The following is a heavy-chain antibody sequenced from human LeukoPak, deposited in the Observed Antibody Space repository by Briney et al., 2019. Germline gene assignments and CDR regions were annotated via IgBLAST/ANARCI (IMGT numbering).Heavy chain of an antibody. CDR2: ISYDGSNK. Sequence: GRSLRLSCAASGFTFSSYGMHWVRQAPGKGLEWVAVISYDGSNKYYADSVKGRFTISRDNSKNTLYLQMNSLRAEDTAEYYCAKGTGYDYWGQGTLVTVSS. CDR1: GFTFSSYG. D-gene: IGHD7-27*01. J-gene: IGHJ4*02. V-gene: IGHV3-30*18. CDR3: AKGTGYDY.